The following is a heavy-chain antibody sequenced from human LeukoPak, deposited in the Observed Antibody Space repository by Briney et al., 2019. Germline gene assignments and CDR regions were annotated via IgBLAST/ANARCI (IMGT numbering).Heavy chain of an antibody. D-gene: IGHD3-22*01. Sequence: PGGSLRLSCAASGFTFSSYAMNWVRQAPGKGLEWVSSISSDGNYRYHADSVKGRFTVSRDNAKNSLYLQMSSLRAEDTAVYYCAIYDSSGYYYNHWGRGTLVTVSS. V-gene: IGHV3-21*01. CDR3: AIYDSSGYYYNH. J-gene: IGHJ5*02. CDR1: GFTFSSYA. CDR2: ISSDGNYR.